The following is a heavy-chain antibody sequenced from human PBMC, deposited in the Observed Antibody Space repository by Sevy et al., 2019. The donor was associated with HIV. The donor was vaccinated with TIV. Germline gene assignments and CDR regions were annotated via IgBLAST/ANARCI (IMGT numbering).Heavy chain of an antibody. V-gene: IGHV1-18*01. CDR1: GYTFTSYR. Sequence: ASVKVSCKTSGYTFTSYRITWVRQAPGQGLEWMGWISAHNGDTNYAQKLQDRVTMISETSTSTAYMVLRSLRSDDTAIYYCARAYCSGGSCYSLAYWGQGTLVTVSS. CDR3: ARAYCSGGSCYSLAY. J-gene: IGHJ4*02. D-gene: IGHD2-15*01. CDR2: ISAHNGDT.